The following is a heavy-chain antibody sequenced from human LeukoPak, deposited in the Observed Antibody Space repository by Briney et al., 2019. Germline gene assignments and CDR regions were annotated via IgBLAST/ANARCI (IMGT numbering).Heavy chain of an antibody. Sequence: SETLSLTCAVYGGSFSGYYWSWIRQPPGKGLEWIGEINHSGSTNYNPSLKSRVTISVDTSKNQFSLKLKSVTAADTAVYYCARGRQEAMHSSTWYRDGGGFRTYHYHMDVWGKGTTVTVSS. CDR2: INHSGST. D-gene: IGHD6-13*01. J-gene: IGHJ6*03. CDR1: GGSFSGYY. V-gene: IGHV4-34*01. CDR3: ARGRQEAMHSSTWYRDGGGFRTYHYHMDV.